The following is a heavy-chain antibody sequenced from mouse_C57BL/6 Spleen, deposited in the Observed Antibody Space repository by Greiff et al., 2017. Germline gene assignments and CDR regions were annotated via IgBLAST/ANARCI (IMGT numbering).Heavy chain of an antibody. CDR3: ASVMVTYAMDY. D-gene: IGHD2-2*01. CDR2: IDPSDSYT. CDR1: GYTFTSYW. Sequence: QVQLQQPGAELVMPGASVKLSCKASGYTFTSYWMHWVKQRPGQDLEWIGEIDPSDSYTNYNQKFKGKSTLTVDKSSSTAYMQLSSLTSEDSAVYYCASVMVTYAMDYWGQGTSVTVSS. V-gene: IGHV1-69*01. J-gene: IGHJ4*01.